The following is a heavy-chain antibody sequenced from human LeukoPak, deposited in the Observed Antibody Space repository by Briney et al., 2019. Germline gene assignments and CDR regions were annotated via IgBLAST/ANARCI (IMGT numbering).Heavy chain of an antibody. J-gene: IGHJ4*02. CDR2: IYHSGST. CDR1: GYSISSGYY. Sequence: SETLSLTCTVSGYSISSGYYWGWIRQPPGKGLEWIGSIYHSGSTYYNPSLKSRVTISVDTSKNQFSLNLSSVTAADTAVYYCARQEGATAYYFDYWGQGTLVTVSS. D-gene: IGHD1-26*01. CDR3: ARQEGATAYYFDY. V-gene: IGHV4-38-2*02.